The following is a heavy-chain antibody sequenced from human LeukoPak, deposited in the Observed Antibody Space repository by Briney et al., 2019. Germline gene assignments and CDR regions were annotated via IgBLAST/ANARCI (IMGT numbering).Heavy chain of an antibody. Sequence: SETLSLTCTVSGGSVSSGSYYWSWIRQPAGKGLEWIGRIYTSGSTNYNPSLKSRVTISVDTSKNQFSLKLSSVTAADTAVYYCARDSDSSSWYWYYGMDVWGQGTTVTVSS. J-gene: IGHJ6*02. V-gene: IGHV4-61*02. CDR3: ARDSDSSSWYWYYGMDV. CDR2: IYTSGST. CDR1: GGSVSSGSYY. D-gene: IGHD6-13*01.